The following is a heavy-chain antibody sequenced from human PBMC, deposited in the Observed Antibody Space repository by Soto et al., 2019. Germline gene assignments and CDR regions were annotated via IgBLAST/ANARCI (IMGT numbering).Heavy chain of an antibody. CDR3: AKGASSAWFDP. J-gene: IGHJ5*02. D-gene: IGHD6-19*01. CDR2: INGTGVVT. CDR1: GLTFRSYA. Sequence: PGGSLRLSCAASGLTFRSYAMSWVRQAPGKGLEWVSSINGTGVVTFYADSVKGRFTISRDNPKNTLYLQMNSLRVEDTAVYFCAKGASSAWFDPWGKGTLVTVSS. V-gene: IGHV3-23*01.